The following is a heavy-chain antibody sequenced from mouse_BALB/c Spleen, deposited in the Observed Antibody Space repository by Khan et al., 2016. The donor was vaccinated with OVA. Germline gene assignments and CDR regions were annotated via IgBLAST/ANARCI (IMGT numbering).Heavy chain of an antibody. J-gene: IGHJ1*01. CDR2: VNPNNGGT. CDR1: GYSFTGYY. D-gene: IGHD1-1*01. CDR3: AIYHGYFDV. Sequence: VQLKQSGPDLVKPGASVKISCKASGYSFTGYYIHWVKQSHGKSLEWIGRVNPNNGGTSYNQTFKGKAILTVDKSSYTAYLELRSLTSEDSAVDSCAIYHGYFDVWGAGTTVTVSS. V-gene: IGHV1-22*01.